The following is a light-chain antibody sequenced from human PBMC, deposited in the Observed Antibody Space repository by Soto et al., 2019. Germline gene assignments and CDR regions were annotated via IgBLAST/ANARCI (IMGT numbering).Light chain of an antibody. V-gene: IGLV1-51*01. CDR3: GTWDSSLSAWV. J-gene: IGLJ3*02. CDR2: DNN. Sequence: QSLLTQPPSVSAARGQKVTISCSGSSSNIGNNYVSWYQQLPGTAPKLLIYDNNKRPSGIPDRFSGSKSGTSATLGITGLQTGDEADYYCGTWDSSLSAWVFGGGTKVTVL. CDR1: SSNIGNNY.